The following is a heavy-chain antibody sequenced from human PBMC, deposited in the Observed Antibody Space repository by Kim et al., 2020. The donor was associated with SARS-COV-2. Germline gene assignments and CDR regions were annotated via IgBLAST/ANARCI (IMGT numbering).Heavy chain of an antibody. D-gene: IGHD3-10*01. V-gene: IGHV4-39*01. J-gene: IGHJ4*02. CDR1: GGSISSSSYY. CDR3: ARQHKVPWFGVYYFDY. Sequence: SETLSLTCTVSGGSISSSSYYWGWIRQPPGKGLEWIGSIYYSGSTYYNPSLKSRVTISVDTSKNQFSLKLSSVTAADTAVYYCARQHKVPWFGVYYFDYWGQGTLVTVSS. CDR2: IYYSGST.